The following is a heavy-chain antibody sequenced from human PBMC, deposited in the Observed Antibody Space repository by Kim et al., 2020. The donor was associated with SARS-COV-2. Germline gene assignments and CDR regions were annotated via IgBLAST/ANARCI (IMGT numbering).Heavy chain of an antibody. CDR3: AKDFYWDNGGAVAFDM. D-gene: IGHD2-8*02. Sequence: GGSLRLSCAASGFTFSSFAMNWVRQAPGKGLEWVSGISGSGGSTYYADSVKGRFTFSRDNSKNTLYLQMNSLRAEDTAVYYCAKDFYWDNGGAVAFDMWGQGTMV. CDR2: ISGSGGST. V-gene: IGHV3-23*01. CDR1: GFTFSSFA. J-gene: IGHJ3*02.